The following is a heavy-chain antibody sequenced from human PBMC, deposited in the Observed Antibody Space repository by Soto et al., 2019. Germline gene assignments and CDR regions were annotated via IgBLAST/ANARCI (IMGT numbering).Heavy chain of an antibody. D-gene: IGHD1-7*01. Sequence: QVQLQESGPGLVKPSETLSLTCTVSGGSISSYYWSWIRQPPGKGLEWIGYIYYSGSTNYNPSLTGXVXIXXDTSKNPFSLKLSSVTAADTAVYYCARRYGTTFDYWGQGTLVTVSS. V-gene: IGHV4-59*01. J-gene: IGHJ4*02. CDR3: ARRYGTTFDY. CDR2: IYYSGST. CDR1: GGSISSYY.